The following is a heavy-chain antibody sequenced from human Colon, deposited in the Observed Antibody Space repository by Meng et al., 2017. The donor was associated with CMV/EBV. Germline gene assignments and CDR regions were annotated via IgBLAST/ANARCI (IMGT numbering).Heavy chain of an antibody. D-gene: IGHD1/OR15-1a*01. CDR2: INPRTSAG. V-gene: IGHV1-2*02. CDR1: GHTVADYN. J-gene: IGHJ4*02. CDR3: AGDFLRTTSGDS. Sequence: CTSPGHTVADYNIHWGRLAPGKGLEGMGDINPRTSAGAPPRKFRGRVTLTRDTSIDTAFLEVTNLSPDDTAVYFCAGDFLRTTSGDSWGQGTLVTVSS.